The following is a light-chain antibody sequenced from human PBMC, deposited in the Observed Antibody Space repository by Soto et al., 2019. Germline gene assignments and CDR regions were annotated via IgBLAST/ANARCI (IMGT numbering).Light chain of an antibody. CDR2: GAS. V-gene: IGKV1-39*01. CDR3: QESYSTLWRK. J-gene: IGKJ1*01. Sequence: MQMPPSQSSLSSSVGYRVTINFLTSHIINTYLNWYQQKPAKAPKVLIYGASSLQSGVPLRFSGSGSGTAFTLPIRSLEPQDFANSYCQESYSTLWRKFGQGNKVDIK. CDR1: HIINTY.